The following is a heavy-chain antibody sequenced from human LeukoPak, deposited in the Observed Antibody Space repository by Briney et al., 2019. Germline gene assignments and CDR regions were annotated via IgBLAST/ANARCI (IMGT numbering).Heavy chain of an antibody. D-gene: IGHD5-18*01. V-gene: IGHV3-11*01. CDR1: GFTFSDYY. CDR2: ISGSSGTI. Sequence: GGSLRLSCAASGFTFSDYYMSWIRQAPGKGLEWVSCISGSSGTIYYGDSVKGRFSISRDNAKNSLYLQMNSLRAEDTAVYYCARQRTYSNGKDAFDIWGQGTMVTVSS. J-gene: IGHJ3*02. CDR3: ARQRTYSNGKDAFDI.